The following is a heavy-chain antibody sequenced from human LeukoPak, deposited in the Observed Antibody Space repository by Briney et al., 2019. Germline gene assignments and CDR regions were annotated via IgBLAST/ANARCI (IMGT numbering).Heavy chain of an antibody. CDR1: GFTVSSNY. CDR3: ARDRGYCGGDWYSHDAFDI. D-gene: IGHD2-21*02. J-gene: IGHJ3*02. CDR2: IYSGGST. Sequence: PGGSLRLSCAASGFTVSSNYMSWVRQAPGKGLEWVSVIYSGGSTYYADSVKGRFTISRDNSKNTLYLQMNSLRAEDTAVYYCARDRGYCGGDWYSHDAFDIWGQGTMVTVSS. V-gene: IGHV3-66*01.